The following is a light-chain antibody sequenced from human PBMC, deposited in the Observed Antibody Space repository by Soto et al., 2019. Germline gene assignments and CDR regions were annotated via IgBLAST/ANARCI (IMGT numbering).Light chain of an antibody. Sequence: ETVMTKSPATLSVSPGARATLSCRASLSVGSNLAWYQQRPGQAPRLLIYGASTRATGIPVRFSGSGSGTEFTLTISSLQSEDFGFYYCQQYNKWPLFTFGPGTRVDMK. CDR3: QQYNKWPLFT. CDR1: LSVGSN. J-gene: IGKJ3*01. V-gene: IGKV3-15*01. CDR2: GAS.